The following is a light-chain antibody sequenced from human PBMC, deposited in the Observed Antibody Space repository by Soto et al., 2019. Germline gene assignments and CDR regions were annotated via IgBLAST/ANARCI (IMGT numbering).Light chain of an antibody. CDR1: SGDIGSYNR. Sequence: QSALTQPASVSGSPGQSITISCTGTSGDIGSYNRVSWYQQHPGKAPKLIIYEVTDRPSGVSNRFSGSKSGTTASLTISGFQAEVEAEYVCISDTIINTRACVFGSGTKVT. CDR3: ISDTIINTRACV. CDR2: EVT. V-gene: IGLV2-14*01. J-gene: IGLJ1*01.